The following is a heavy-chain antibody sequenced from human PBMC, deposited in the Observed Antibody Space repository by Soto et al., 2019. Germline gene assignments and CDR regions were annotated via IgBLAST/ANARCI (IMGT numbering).Heavy chain of an antibody. V-gene: IGHV3-7*05. Sequence: GGSLRLSCTASGFTFSAHWMSWVRQAPGRGLEWVANINQDGSVEHYLDSVKGRFTISRDNAKNSLCLQMDSLRAEDTAVYHCARGGAHEQWGLGTLVTVSS. CDR2: INQDGSVE. J-gene: IGHJ4*02. CDR1: GFTFSAHW. CDR3: ARGGAHEQ.